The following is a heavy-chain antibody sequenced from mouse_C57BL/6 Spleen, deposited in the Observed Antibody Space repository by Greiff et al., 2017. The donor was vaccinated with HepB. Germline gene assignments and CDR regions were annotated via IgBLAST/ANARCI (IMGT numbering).Heavy chain of an antibody. J-gene: IGHJ2*01. CDR1: GYAFSSSW. Sequence: QVQLQQSGPELVKPGASVKISCKASGYAFSSSWMNWVKQRPGKGLEWIGRIYPGDGDTNYNGKFKGKATLTADKSSSTAYMQLSSLTSEDSAVYVCARSNAYYSNYGYWGQGTTLTVSS. CDR2: IYPGDGDT. V-gene: IGHV1-82*01. D-gene: IGHD2-5*01. CDR3: ARSNAYYSNYGY.